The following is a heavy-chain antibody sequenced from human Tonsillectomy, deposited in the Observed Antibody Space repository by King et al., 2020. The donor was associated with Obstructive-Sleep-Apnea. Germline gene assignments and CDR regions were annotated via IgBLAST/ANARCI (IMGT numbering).Heavy chain of an antibody. CDR2: MNPDRGNA. V-gene: IGHV1-8*01. CDR3: ATRFSSSWYPSYFDY. CDR1: AYTFTSND. Sequence: VQLVQSGAEVKKPGASVKVSCKASAYTFTSNDINWVRQATGQGLEWMGWMNPDRGNAGSAQKFQDRVTMTRNTSISTAYMELSSLRFEDTAVYYCATRFSSSWYPSYFDYWGQGTLVTVSS. J-gene: IGHJ4*02. D-gene: IGHD6-13*01.